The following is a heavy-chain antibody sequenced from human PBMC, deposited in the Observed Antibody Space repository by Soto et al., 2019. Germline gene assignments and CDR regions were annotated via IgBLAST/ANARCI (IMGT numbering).Heavy chain of an antibody. CDR2: IYYSGST. V-gene: IGHV4-59*01. J-gene: IGHJ3*02. CDR1: GGSLSSYY. Sequence: SDTLSLTCPFSGGSLSSYYWSLIRPPPGKGLEWIGYIYYSGSTNYNPSLKSRVTISVDTSKNQFSLKLSSVTAADTAVYYCAREPSSYYYDSSNAFDIWGQGKMVTVSS. D-gene: IGHD3-22*01. CDR3: AREPSSYYYDSSNAFDI.